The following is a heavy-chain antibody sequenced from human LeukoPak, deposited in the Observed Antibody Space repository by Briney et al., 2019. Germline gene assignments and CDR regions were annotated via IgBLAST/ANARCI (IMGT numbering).Heavy chain of an antibody. V-gene: IGHV1-2*02. D-gene: IGHD3-22*01. CDR2: VNPNSGVT. CDR3: ARRRPDSNGYYHFDY. J-gene: IGHJ4*02. Sequence: ASVKVSCKASGYTFTGYYMHWVRQAPGQGLEWMGWVNPNSGVTKCAQKFQGRVTMTRDTSISTVYMEVNRLTSDDTAVYFCARRRPDSNGYYHFDYWGQGTLVTVSS. CDR1: GYTFTGYY.